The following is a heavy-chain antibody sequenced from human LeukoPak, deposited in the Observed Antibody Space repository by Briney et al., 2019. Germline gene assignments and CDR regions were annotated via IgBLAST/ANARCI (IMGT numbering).Heavy chain of an antibody. Sequence: GGSLRLSCAVSGYTFSKAWMSWVRQAPGKGLEWVANIKEDGSEKSYVDSVKGRFTISKDNAKNLLYLQMNSLRAEETAVYYCARVLVGALDYWGQGTLVTVSS. D-gene: IGHD1-26*01. CDR2: IKEDGSEK. CDR3: ARVLVGALDY. V-gene: IGHV3-7*03. CDR1: GYTFSKAW. J-gene: IGHJ4*02.